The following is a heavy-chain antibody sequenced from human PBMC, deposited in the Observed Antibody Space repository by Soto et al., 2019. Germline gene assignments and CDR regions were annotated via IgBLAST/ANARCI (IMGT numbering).Heavy chain of an antibody. J-gene: IGHJ4*02. CDR2: FSSGSSII. CDR3: ARDSARSG. CDR1: GFTFSSYS. V-gene: IGHV3-48*01. D-gene: IGHD3-10*01. Sequence: GASLPLSYAASGFTFSSYSMNWVRQTSVKGLEWVSYFSSGSSIIYYADSVKGRFTISRDNAKNSLYLQMNSLRAEDSSVYDCARDSARSGWGQGTLVTVSS.